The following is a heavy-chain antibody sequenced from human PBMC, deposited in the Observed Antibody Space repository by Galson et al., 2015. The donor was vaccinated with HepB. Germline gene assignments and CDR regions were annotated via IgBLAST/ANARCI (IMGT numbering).Heavy chain of an antibody. J-gene: IGHJ6*02. CDR3: ARGDGSSWYYYYGMDV. CDR1: GGSISSYY. Sequence: SETLSLTCAVYGGSISSYYWSWIRQPPGKGLEWIGYIYYSGSTNYNPSLKSRVTISVDTSKNQFSLKLSSVTAADTAVYYCARGDGSSWYYYYGMDVWGQGTTVTVSS. D-gene: IGHD6-13*01. CDR2: IYYSGST. V-gene: IGHV4-59*01.